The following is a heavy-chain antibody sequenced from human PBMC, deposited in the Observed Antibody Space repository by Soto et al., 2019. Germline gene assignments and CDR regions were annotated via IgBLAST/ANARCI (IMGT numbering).Heavy chain of an antibody. J-gene: IGHJ4*02. Sequence: QVQMVESGGGVVQPGRSLRLSCAASGFTFSSYGMHWVRQAPGQGLEWGAVIWYDGSNKDYADSVKGRFTISRDNSKNRLYLPMNSLRAEDTAVYYCARAGDIVVAMDSFDYWGQGTLVTVSS. CDR3: ARAGDIVVAMDSFDY. D-gene: IGHD2-15*01. CDR1: GFTFSSYG. V-gene: IGHV3-33*01. CDR2: IWYDGSNK.